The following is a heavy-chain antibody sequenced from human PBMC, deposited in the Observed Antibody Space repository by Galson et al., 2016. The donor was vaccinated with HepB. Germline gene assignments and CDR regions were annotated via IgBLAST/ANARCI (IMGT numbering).Heavy chain of an antibody. Sequence: SETLSLTCTVSGASVTNYYWSWIRQPPGKGLEWIGCMYYSGRTDYSPSLKRRATMSADTSKNQFSLRLSSVTAADTAVYYCARQQVGNNWFDPWGQGTLVTVSS. V-gene: IGHV4-59*02. CDR1: GASVTNYY. J-gene: IGHJ5*02. CDR2: MYYSGRT. CDR3: ARQQVGNNWFDP.